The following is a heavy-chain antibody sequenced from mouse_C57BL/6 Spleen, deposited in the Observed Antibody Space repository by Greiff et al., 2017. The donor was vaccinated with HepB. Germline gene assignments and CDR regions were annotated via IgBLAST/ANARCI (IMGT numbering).Heavy chain of an antibody. Sequence: VQLKESGPELVKPGASVKMSCKASGYTFTDYNMHWVKQSHGKSLEWIGYINPNNGGTSYNQKFKGKATLTVNKSSSTAYMELRSLTSEDSAVYYCARIYYGNYGAYWGQGTLVTVSA. J-gene: IGHJ3*01. CDR3: ARIYYGNYGAY. CDR1: GYTFTDYN. CDR2: INPNNGGT. D-gene: IGHD2-1*01. V-gene: IGHV1-22*01.